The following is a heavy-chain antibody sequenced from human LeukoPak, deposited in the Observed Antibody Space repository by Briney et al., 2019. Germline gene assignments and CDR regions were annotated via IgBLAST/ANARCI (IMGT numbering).Heavy chain of an antibody. CDR3: ARANYDYIWGSYRPTVYYFDY. Sequence: SETLSLTCAVYGGSFSGYYWSWIRQPLGKGMEWIGEINHSGSTKYNPSLKSRVTIPVDTSKNQFSLKLSSVTAADTAVYYCARANYDYIWGSYRPTVYYFDYWGQGTLVTVSS. CDR1: GGSFSGYY. V-gene: IGHV4-34*01. CDR2: INHSGST. D-gene: IGHD3-16*02. J-gene: IGHJ4*02.